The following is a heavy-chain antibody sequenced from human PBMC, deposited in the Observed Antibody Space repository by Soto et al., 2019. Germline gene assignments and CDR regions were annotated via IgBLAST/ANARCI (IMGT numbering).Heavy chain of an antibody. V-gene: IGHV1-18*04. D-gene: IGHD3-10*01. CDR1: GYTFTSYG. J-gene: IGHJ3*02. Sequence: SVKVSCKASGYTFTSYGISWVRQAPGQGLEWMGWISAYNGNTNYAQKLQGRVTMTTDTSTSAAYMELRSLRSDDTAVYYCARQRDWGSYYKSDDFDIWGQGKVVTVSS. CDR3: ARQRDWGSYYKSDDFDI. CDR2: ISAYNGNT.